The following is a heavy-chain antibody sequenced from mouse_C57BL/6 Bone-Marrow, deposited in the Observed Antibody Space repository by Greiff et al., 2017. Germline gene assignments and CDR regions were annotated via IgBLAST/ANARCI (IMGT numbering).Heavy chain of an antibody. J-gene: IGHJ4*01. CDR3: ARGTTVVNYAMDD. Sequence: VKLQESGAELMKPGASVTLSCKATGYTFTGYWIEWVKQRPGHGLAWIGEILPGSGSTNYNEKFKGKATFTAAKSSTTAYMPLRSLTTEDSAIYYGARGTTVVNYAMDDWGKGTTVTVSS. V-gene: IGHV1-9*01. CDR2: ILPGSGST. CDR1: GYTFTGYW. D-gene: IGHD1-1*01.